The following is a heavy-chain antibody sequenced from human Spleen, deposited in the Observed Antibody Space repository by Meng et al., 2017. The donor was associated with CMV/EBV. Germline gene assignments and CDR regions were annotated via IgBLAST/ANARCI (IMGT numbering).Heavy chain of an antibody. J-gene: IGHJ4*02. CDR1: YTFTAYY. D-gene: IGHD2-2*01. CDR2: INPNSGDT. Sequence: YTFTAYYLNWVRQAPGQGLGWMGRINPNSGDTSYAQKFQDRVNMARDTSISTAYMKMSRLTSDDTAVYYCARGSPPGCSSADCLIDFWGQGTLVTVSS. CDR3: ARGSPPGCSSADCLIDF. V-gene: IGHV1-2*06.